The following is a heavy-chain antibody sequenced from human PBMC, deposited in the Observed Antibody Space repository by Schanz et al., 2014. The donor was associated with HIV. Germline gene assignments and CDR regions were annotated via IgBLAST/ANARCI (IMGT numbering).Heavy chain of an antibody. D-gene: IGHD5-18*01. Sequence: EVQLLDSGGGLVQPGGSLRLSCVASGFTFNNYAMTWVRQAPGKGLEWVSSISESGGRSYYADSVNGRFTISRDNSKNTLYLQMTTLRTEDTAVYYCRGYRFYYGVDSWGQGTTVTVS. CDR3: RGYRFYYGVDS. V-gene: IGHV3-23*01. CDR2: ISESGGRS. J-gene: IGHJ6*02. CDR1: GFTFNNYA.